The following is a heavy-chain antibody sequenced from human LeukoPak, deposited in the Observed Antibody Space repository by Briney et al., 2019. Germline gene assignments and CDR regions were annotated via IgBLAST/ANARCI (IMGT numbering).Heavy chain of an antibody. J-gene: IGHJ4*02. Sequence: VGSLRLSCAASGFTFSAFWMTWVRQAPGKGLEWVASIKEDGSEKFYVDSVKGRFTISRDNAKKSLYLQMNSLTAEDAAVYYCARGRDNVYWGQGTLVTVSS. CDR3: ARGRDNVY. CDR2: IKEDGSEK. D-gene: IGHD5-24*01. CDR1: GFTFSAFW. V-gene: IGHV3-7*04.